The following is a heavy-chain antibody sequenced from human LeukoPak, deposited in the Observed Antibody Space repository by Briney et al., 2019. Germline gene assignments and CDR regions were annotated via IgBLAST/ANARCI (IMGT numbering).Heavy chain of an antibody. Sequence: ASVKVSCKASGYTFTSYGISWVRQAPGQGLEWMGWISAYNGNTNYAQKLQGTVTMTTDTSTSTAYMELRSLRSDDTAVYYCARVGGVTGYGRADYYYYYGMDVWGQGTTVTVSS. J-gene: IGHJ6*02. CDR2: ISAYNGNT. CDR3: ARVGGVTGYGRADYYYYYGMDV. CDR1: GYTFTSYG. D-gene: IGHD3-9*01. V-gene: IGHV1-18*01.